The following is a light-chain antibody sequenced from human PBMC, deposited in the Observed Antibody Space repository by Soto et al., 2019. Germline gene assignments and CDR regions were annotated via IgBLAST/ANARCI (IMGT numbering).Light chain of an antibody. CDR1: QSVSTY. Sequence: EIVLTQSPATLSLSPGERATLSCRASQSVSTYLAWYQQRPGQAPRLLIYDASYRATDIPPRFSGSGSGTELTLTISSLEPEDFAVYYCQQRRSWPPTITFGQGTRLDIK. CDR2: DAS. V-gene: IGKV3-11*01. CDR3: QQRRSWPPTIT. J-gene: IGKJ5*01.